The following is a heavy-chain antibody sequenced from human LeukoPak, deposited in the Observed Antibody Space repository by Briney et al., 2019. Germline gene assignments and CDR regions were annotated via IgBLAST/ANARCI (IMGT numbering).Heavy chain of an antibody. V-gene: IGHV3-66*01. CDR1: GFTVSSSY. J-gene: IGHJ6*02. CDR2: IYSGGST. Sequence: GGSLRLSCAASGFTVSSSYMSWVRQAPGKGLEWVSVIYSGGSTYYADSVKGRFTISRDNSKNTLYLQMNSLRAEDTAVYYCARSPPYYYYGMDVWGQGTTVTVSS. CDR3: ARSPPYYYYGMDV.